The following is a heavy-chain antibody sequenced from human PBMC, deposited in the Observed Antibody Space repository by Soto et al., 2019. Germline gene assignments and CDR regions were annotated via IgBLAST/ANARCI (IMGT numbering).Heavy chain of an antibody. CDR1: GFTFSNAW. J-gene: IGHJ6*03. CDR3: TTYGGYYYYYMDV. CDR2: IKSKTDGGTT. Sequence: GGSLRLSCAASGFTFSNAWMSWVRQAPGKGLEWVGRIKSKTDGGTTDYAAPVKGRFTISRDDSKNTLYLQMNSLKTEDTAVYYCTTYGGYYYYYMDVWGKGTTVTVSS. D-gene: IGHD4-17*01. V-gene: IGHV3-15*01.